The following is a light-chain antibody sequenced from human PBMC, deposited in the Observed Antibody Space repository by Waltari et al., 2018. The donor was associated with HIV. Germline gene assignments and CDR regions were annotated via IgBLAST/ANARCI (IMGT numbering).Light chain of an antibody. V-gene: IGLV1-40*01. CDR3: QSHDSSLSGYV. Sequence: QSVLTQPPSVSGAPGQRVTISCTGSSSNIGAGYHVHWYQQLPGKAPKLLIYGNSNRPSGVPDRFSGSKSGTSASLAITGLQAEDEADYHCQSHDSSLSGYVFGTGTKVTVL. CDR1: SSNIGAGYH. CDR2: GNS. J-gene: IGLJ1*01.